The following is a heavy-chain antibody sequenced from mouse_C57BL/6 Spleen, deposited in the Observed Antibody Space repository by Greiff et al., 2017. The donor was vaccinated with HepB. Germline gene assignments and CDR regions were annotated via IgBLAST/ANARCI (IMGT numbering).Heavy chain of an antibody. CDR2: IYPGDGDT. CDR3: ARSDDGYFFAY. D-gene: IGHD2-3*01. V-gene: IGHV1-82*01. J-gene: IGHJ3*01. Sequence: QVQLQQSGPELVKPGASVKISCKASGYAFSSSWMNWVKQRPGKGLEWIGRIYPGDGDTNYNWKFKGKATLTADKSSSTAYMQLSSLTSEDSAVYFCARSDDGYFFAYWGQGTLVTVSA. CDR1: GYAFSSSW.